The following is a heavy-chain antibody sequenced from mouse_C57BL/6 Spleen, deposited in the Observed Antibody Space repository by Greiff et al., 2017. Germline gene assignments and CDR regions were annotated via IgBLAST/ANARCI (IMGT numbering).Heavy chain of an antibody. J-gene: IGHJ2*01. CDR3: ATTVVAPFDY. CDR2: IYPGDGDT. V-gene: IGHV1-80*01. Sequence: VQLQQSGAELVKPGASVKISCKASGYAFSSYWMKWVKQRPGKGLEWIGQIYPGDGDTNYNGKFKGKATLTADKSSSTAYMQLSSLTSEDSAVYFCATTVVAPFDYWGQGTTLTVSS. CDR1: GYAFSSYW. D-gene: IGHD1-1*01.